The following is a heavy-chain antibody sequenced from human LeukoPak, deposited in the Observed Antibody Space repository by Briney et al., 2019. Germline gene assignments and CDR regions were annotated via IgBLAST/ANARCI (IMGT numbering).Heavy chain of an antibody. J-gene: IGHJ6*03. Sequence: GASVKVSCKAFGYTFTSYYMHWVRQAPGQGLEWMGWISAYNGNTNYAQKLQGRVTMTTDTSTSTAYMELRSLRSDDTAVYYCARDEGELFISYMDVWGKGTTVTVSS. D-gene: IGHD3-10*01. CDR1: GYTFTSYY. CDR3: ARDEGELFISYMDV. CDR2: ISAYNGNT. V-gene: IGHV1-18*04.